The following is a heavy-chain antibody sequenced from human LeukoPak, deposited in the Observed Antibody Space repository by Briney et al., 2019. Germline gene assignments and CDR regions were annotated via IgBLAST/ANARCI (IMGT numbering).Heavy chain of an antibody. Sequence: SETLSLTCTVSGYSISSGYYWGWIRQPPGKGLEWIGSIYHSGSTYYNPSLKSRVTISVDTSKNQFSLRLSSVTAADTAVYYCARQSGPRTFDIWGPGTMVTVSS. CDR1: GYSISSGYY. CDR2: IYHSGST. J-gene: IGHJ3*02. CDR3: ARQSGPRTFDI. V-gene: IGHV4-38-2*02.